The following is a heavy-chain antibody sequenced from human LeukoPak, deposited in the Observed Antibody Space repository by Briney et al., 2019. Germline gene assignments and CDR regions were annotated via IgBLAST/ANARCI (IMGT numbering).Heavy chain of an antibody. Sequence: KTSETLSLTCTVSGGSISSGDYYWTWIRQHPGKGLEWIGYIYYSGSTYYNPSLKSRVTMSLDTSKNQFSLKLTSVTAADTAVYYCARVEYRGTYPAYPIDSWGQGTLVTVSS. CDR2: IYYSGST. D-gene: IGHD1-26*01. V-gene: IGHV4-31*03. J-gene: IGHJ4*02. CDR1: GGSISSGDYY. CDR3: ARVEYRGTYPAYPIDS.